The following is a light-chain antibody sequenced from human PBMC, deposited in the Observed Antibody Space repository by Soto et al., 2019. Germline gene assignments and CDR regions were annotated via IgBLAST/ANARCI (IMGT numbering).Light chain of an antibody. J-gene: IGKJ2*01. CDR1: QSISTY. Sequence: DIQMTQSPSSLSASVGDRVTITCRASQSISTYLNWYQQKPGKAPRLLIYGASSLQSGAPSRFSGSGSGTDFTLTISSLQAEDFATYYCQQRYSSPRTFGQGTKLEIK. CDR2: GAS. V-gene: IGKV1-39*01. CDR3: QQRYSSPRT.